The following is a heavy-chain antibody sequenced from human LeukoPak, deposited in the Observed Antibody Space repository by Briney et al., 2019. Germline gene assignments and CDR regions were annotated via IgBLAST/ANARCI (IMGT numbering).Heavy chain of an antibody. Sequence: GGSLRLSCTASKFTFSNYDMQWVRQAPGKGLEWVAVVSSDGGTKYYAGSVKGRFTISRDNSKNTMYLQMNSLRAEDTAVYYCARDFTPEWFDIHWGQGTLVTVS. CDR2: VSSDGGTK. D-gene: IGHD3-3*01. J-gene: IGHJ4*02. CDR1: KFTFSNYD. V-gene: IGHV3-30*03. CDR3: ARDFTPEWFDIH.